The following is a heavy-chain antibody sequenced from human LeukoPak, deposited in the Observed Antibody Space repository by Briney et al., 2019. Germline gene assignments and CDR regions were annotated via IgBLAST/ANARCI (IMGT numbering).Heavy chain of an antibody. D-gene: IGHD2-2*01. CDR2: INPNSGGT. Sequence: ASVKVSCKASGYTFTGYYMHWVRQAPGQGLEWMGWINPNSGGTNYAQKFQGRVTMTRDTSISTAYMELSRLRSEDTAVYYCASSSLSVVPAASWFDPWGQGTLVTVSS. CDR3: ASSSLSVVPAASWFDP. V-gene: IGHV1-2*02. CDR1: GYTFTGYY. J-gene: IGHJ5*02.